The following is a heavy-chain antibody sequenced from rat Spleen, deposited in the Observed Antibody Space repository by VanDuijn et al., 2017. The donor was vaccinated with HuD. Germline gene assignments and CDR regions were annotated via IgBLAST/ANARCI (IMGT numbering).Heavy chain of an antibody. V-gene: IGHV5-31*01. CDR3: TTGDITMMEAWFAY. D-gene: IGHD1-12*02. J-gene: IGHJ3*01. Sequence: APGKGLEWVASITNTGGSTYYRDSVKGRFTISRDNAKNTQYLQMDSLRSEDTATYYCTTGDITMMEAWFAYWGQGTLVTVSS. CDR2: ITNTGGST.